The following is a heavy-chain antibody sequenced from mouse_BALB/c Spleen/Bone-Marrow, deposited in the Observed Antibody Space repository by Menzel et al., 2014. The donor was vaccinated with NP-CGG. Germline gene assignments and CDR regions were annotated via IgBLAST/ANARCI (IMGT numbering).Heavy chain of an antibody. CDR3: ARGIPYYPMDF. Sequence: EVQLQQSGAELVKPGASVKLSCTASGFNTKDTYMHWVKQRPEQGLEWIGRIDPANGNTKFAPKFQGKATITADTSSNTAYLHLSSLTSEDTAVYYCARGIPYYPMDFWGQGTSVTVSS. J-gene: IGHJ4*01. CDR1: GFNTKDTY. V-gene: IGHV14-3*02. CDR2: IDPANGNT. D-gene: IGHD5-1-1*01.